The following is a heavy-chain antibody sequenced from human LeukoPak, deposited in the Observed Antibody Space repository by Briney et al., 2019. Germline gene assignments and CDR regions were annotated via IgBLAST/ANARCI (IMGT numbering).Heavy chain of an antibody. CDR1: GGSISGSSYF. CDR2: IYYSGNT. CDR3: ARLKEGIDY. J-gene: IGHJ4*02. D-gene: IGHD3-10*01. V-gene: IGHV4-39*01. Sequence: PSETLSLTCAVSGGSISGSSYFWGWIRQPPGKGLEWIVSIYYSGNTYYNPSLNSRFTISVDTSKNQFSLKLSSVTAADTAVYYCARLKEGIDYWGQGTLVTVSS.